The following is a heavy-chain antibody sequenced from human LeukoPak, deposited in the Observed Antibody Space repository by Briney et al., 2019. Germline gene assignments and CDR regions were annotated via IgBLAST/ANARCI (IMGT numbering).Heavy chain of an antibody. D-gene: IGHD2-15*01. CDR3: ARERGYCSGGSCYGYYFDY. V-gene: IGHV4-39*07. J-gene: IGHJ4*02. CDR2: INHSGST. Sequence: PSETLSLTCAVSGGSITSSKYFWGWIRQPPGKGLEWIGEINHSGSTNYNPSLKSRVTISVDTSKNQFSLKLSSVTAADTAVYYCARERGYCSGGSCYGYYFDYWGQGTLVTVSS. CDR1: GGSITSSKYF.